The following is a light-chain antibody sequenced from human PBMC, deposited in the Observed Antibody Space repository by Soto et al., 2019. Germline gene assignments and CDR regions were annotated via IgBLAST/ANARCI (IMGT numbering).Light chain of an antibody. CDR3: QQYGASPFT. CDR2: GAS. J-gene: IGKJ3*01. V-gene: IGKV3-20*01. Sequence: VVLTQSPATLSLSPGEPATLSCRASRDVYINALAWYQQKPGRTPTLLIYGASTRATGIPDRFSATGSGTEFSLTISSVEPEDLAVYYCQQYGASPFTFGPGTRVEI. CDR1: RDVYINA.